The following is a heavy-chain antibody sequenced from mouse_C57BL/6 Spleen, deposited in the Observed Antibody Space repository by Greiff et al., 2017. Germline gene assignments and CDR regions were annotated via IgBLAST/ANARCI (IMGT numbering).Heavy chain of an antibody. CDR1: GFTFSDYG. D-gene: IGHD1-2*01. V-gene: IGHV5-17*01. CDR2: ISSGSSTN. Sequence: EVQVVESGGGLVKPGGSLKLSCAASGFTFSDYGMHWVRQAPEKGLEWVAYISSGSSTNYYADTVKGRFTISRDNAKNTLFLQMTSLRSEDTAMYYCARGDGGYFDVWGTGTTVTVSS. CDR3: ARGDGGYFDV. J-gene: IGHJ1*03.